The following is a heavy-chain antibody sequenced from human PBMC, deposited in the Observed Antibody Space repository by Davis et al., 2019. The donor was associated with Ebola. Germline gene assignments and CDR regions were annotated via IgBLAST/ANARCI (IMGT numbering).Heavy chain of an antibody. D-gene: IGHD3-10*01. J-gene: IGHJ5*02. Sequence: MPSETLSLTCTVSGGSISSSSYYWGWIRQPPGKGLEWIGSIYYSGSTYYNPSLKSRVTISVDTSKNQFSLKLSSVTAAHTAVYYCARLGPLWFGRNWFDPWGQGTLVTVSS. CDR3: ARLGPLWFGRNWFDP. V-gene: IGHV4-39*01. CDR1: GGSISSSSYY. CDR2: IYYSGST.